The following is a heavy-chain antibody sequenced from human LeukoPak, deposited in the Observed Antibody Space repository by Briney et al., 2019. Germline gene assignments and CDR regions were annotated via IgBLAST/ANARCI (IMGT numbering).Heavy chain of an antibody. CDR2: ISGSTSYM. V-gene: IGHV3-21*01. Sequence: GGSLRLSCAASGFTFNSYAMTWVRQAPGKGLEWVSAISGSTSYMYYVDSVGGRFTISRDNAKNSLYLQMNSLRAEDTALYYCARFPPNSSGYSYALDIWGPGTMVTVSS. D-gene: IGHD3-22*01. J-gene: IGHJ3*02. CDR1: GFTFNSYA. CDR3: ARFPPNSSGYSYALDI.